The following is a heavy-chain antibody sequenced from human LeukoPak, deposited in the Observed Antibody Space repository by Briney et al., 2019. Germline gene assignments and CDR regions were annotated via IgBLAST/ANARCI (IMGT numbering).Heavy chain of an antibody. V-gene: IGHV3-7*01. J-gene: IGHJ4*02. CDR1: GFTFSSYW. D-gene: IGHD6-13*01. CDR3: ASCYSSIANSPIDY. Sequence: GGSLRLSCAASGFTFSSYWMSWVRQAPGKGLEWVANIKQDGSEKYYVDSVKGRFTISRDNAKNSLYLQMNSLRAEDTAVSYCASCYSSIANSPIDYWGQGTLVTVSS. CDR2: IKQDGSEK.